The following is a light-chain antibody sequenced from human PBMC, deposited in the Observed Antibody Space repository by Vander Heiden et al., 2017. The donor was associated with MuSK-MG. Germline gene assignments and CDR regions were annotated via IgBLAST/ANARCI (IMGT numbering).Light chain of an antibody. CDR3: QQYGSSRT. V-gene: IGKV3-20*01. CDR1: QCVSSSY. J-gene: IGKJ1*01. Sequence: EIVLTQSPGTLSLSPGERATLSCRASQCVSSSYLAWYQQKPGQAPRLLIYGASSRATCIPDRFSGSGSGTDFTLTISRLEPEDFAVYYCQQYGSSRTFGQGTKVEIK. CDR2: GAS.